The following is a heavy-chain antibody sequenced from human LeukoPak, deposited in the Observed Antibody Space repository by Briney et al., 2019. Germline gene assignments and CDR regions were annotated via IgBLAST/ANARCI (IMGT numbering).Heavy chain of an antibody. CDR3: AREGRVATTDY. CDR1: GFTFSTYW. D-gene: IGHD5-12*01. Sequence: GGSLRLSCVASGFTFSTYWMSWVRQDPGGGLEWVANIKQDGSAKYYVDSVKGRFTISRDNAKNILYLQMNSLRAEDMAVYYCAREGRVATTDYWGQGTLVTVSS. CDR2: IKQDGSAK. J-gene: IGHJ4*02. V-gene: IGHV3-7*01.